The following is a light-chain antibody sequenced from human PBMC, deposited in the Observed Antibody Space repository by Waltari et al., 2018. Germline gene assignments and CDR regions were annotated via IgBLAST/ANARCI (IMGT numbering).Light chain of an antibody. J-gene: IGLJ1*01. V-gene: IGLV3-21*04. Sequence: SYVLTQPPSVSVAPGETARITCGGDNIGSYSVHWYQQRPGQAPMLVFYYDSDRPSGIPGRFSGSNSGNTATLTISRVEAGDEAKYYCHVWHPDVDPGVFGTGTDVTVL. CDR1: NIGSYS. CDR2: YDS. CDR3: HVWHPDVDPGV.